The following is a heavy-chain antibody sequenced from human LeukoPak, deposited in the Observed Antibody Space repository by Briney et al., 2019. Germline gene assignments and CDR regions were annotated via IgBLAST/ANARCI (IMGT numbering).Heavy chain of an antibody. CDR1: GYTFTSYG. CDR2: ISAYNGNT. J-gene: IGHJ4*02. V-gene: IGHV1-18*01. D-gene: IGHD3-16*01. Sequence: ASVKVSCKASGYTFTSYGISWVRQAPGQGLEWMGWISAYNGNTNYAQKFRGRVTMTTEASTSTAYMELRSLRSDDTAFYYCAREPGLARSTFFDYWGQGTLVTVST. CDR3: AREPGLARSTFFDY.